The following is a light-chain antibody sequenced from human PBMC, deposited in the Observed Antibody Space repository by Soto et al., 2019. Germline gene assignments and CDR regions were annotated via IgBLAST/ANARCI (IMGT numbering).Light chain of an antibody. CDR3: QQYNNWPWT. CDR1: QSVSSN. CDR2: DAS. J-gene: IGKJ1*01. Sequence: EIVMTQSPATLSVSPGERATLSCRASQSVSSNLAWHQQKPGQAPRILMYDASARATGIPARFSGSGSGTEFTLTISSLQSEDFAVYYCQQYNNWPWTFGQGTKVDIK. V-gene: IGKV3-15*01.